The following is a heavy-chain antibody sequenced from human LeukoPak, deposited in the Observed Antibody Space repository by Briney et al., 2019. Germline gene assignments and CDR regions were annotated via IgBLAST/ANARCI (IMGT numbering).Heavy chain of an antibody. CDR2: IYYSGST. Sequence: SETLSLTCAVYGGSFSGYYWSWIRQPPGKGLEWIGSIYYSGSTYYNPSLKSRVTISVDTSKNQFSLKLSSVTAADTAVYYCARGDSGYDRQYYYYYMDVWGKGTTVTISS. V-gene: IGHV4-34*01. CDR3: ARGDSGYDRQYYYYYMDV. D-gene: IGHD5-12*01. J-gene: IGHJ6*03. CDR1: GGSFSGYY.